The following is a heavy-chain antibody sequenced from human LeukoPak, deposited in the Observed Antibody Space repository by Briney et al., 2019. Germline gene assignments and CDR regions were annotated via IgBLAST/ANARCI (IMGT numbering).Heavy chain of an antibody. CDR3: ARDLTWIQRALDY. J-gene: IGHJ4*02. CDR2: ISAYNGNT. D-gene: IGHD5-18*01. CDR1: GGTFISYA. Sequence: ASVKVSCKASGGTFISYAISWVRQAPGQGLEWMGWISAYNGNTNYAQKLQGRVTMTTGTSTSTAYMELRSLRSDDTAVYYCARDLTWIQRALDYWGQGTLVTVSS. V-gene: IGHV1-18*01.